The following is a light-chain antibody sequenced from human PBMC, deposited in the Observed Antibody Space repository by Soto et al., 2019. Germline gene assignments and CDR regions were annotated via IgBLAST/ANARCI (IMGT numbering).Light chain of an antibody. CDR1: SSDVGTYDF. CDR2: DVS. J-gene: IGLJ1*01. V-gene: IGLV2-11*01. Sequence: QSALTQPRSVSGSPGQSVTISCTGTSSDVGTYDFVSWYQQHPGKAPRLMIFDVSERPSGVPDRFYGSKSGNTASLTISGLQAEDEDDYYCCLYAVTFYVFRTGTKVTVL. CDR3: CLYAVTFYV.